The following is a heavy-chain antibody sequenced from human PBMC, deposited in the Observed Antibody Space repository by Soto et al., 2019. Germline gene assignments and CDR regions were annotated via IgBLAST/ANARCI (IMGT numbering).Heavy chain of an antibody. J-gene: IGHJ5*02. CDR1: GGSVSSTNW. CDR3: AREVVVAATVGEYNWFDP. V-gene: IGHV4-4*02. D-gene: IGHD2-15*01. CDR2: IYYSGST. Sequence: SETLSLTCAVSGGSVSSTNWWSWVRQPPGKGLEWIVSIYYSGSTYYNPSLKSRVTISVDTSKNQFPLKLSSVTAADTAVYYCAREVVVAATVGEYNWFDPWGQGTLVTVSS.